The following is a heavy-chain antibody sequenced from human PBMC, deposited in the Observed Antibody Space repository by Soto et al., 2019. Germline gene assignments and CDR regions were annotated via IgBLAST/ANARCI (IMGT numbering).Heavy chain of an antibody. CDR2: IYPGDSDT. CDR1: GYSFTSYW. CDR3: ARRIAAAGTLGHYYGMDV. Sequence: PGESLKISCKGSGYSFTSYWIGWVRQMPGKGLEWMGIIYPGDSDTRYSPSFQGQVTISADKPISTAYLQWSSLKASDTAMYYCARRIAAAGTLGHYYGMDVWGQGTTVTVSS. D-gene: IGHD6-13*01. V-gene: IGHV5-51*01. J-gene: IGHJ6*02.